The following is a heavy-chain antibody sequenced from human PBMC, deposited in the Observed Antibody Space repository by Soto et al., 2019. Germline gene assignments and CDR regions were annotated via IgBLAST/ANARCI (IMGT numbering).Heavy chain of an antibody. CDR1: GFTFSTYA. D-gene: IGHD2-2*01. V-gene: IGHV3-23*01. Sequence: VGSLIHSFAASGFTFSTYARNWVRQPPWKGLEWVSSISGSGAYTYYADSVQGRFTISRDNSKNTLNLQMNSLRAEDTAVYYCARDRHPYSTKYYFDYWGQGTLVTVSS. CDR3: ARDRHPYSTKYYFDY. J-gene: IGHJ4*02. CDR2: ISGSGAYT.